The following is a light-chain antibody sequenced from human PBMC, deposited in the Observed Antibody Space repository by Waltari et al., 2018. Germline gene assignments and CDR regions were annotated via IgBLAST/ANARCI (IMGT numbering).Light chain of an antibody. J-gene: IGKJ4*01. CDR2: GAS. CDR3: QQYDSSPRT. Sequence: IVLKQSPGTLSLSPGERATLSCRASQTVRTTYLAWYQHKPGQAPTLLIYGASCRATGIPARFSGSGSGTDFSLTSSSLGPEDFEVYYCQQYDSSPRTFGGGTKVEI. V-gene: IGKV3-20*01. CDR1: QTVRTTY.